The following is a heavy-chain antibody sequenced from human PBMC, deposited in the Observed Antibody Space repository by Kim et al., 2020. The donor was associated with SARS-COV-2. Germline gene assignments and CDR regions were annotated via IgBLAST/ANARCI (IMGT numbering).Heavy chain of an antibody. CDR3: ARASVTVGATWWDPLLSVDY. CDR2: IYYSGST. D-gene: IGHD1-26*01. J-gene: IGHJ4*02. V-gene: IGHV4-31*03. CDR1: GGSISSGGYY. Sequence: SETLSLTCTVSGGSISSGGYYWSWIRQHPGKGLEWIGYIYYSGSTYYNPSLKSRVTISVDTSKNQFSLKLSSVTAADTAVYYCARASVTVGATWWDPLLSVDYWGQGTLVTVSS.